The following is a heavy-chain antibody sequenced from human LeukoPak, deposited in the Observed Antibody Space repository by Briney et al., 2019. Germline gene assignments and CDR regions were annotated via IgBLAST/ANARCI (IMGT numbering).Heavy chain of an antibody. J-gene: IGHJ4*02. CDR3: AKLNLGEMAYFDS. CDR2: ISVGGGDT. Sequence: PGGSLRLSCEASGFIFSSYVMGWVRQAPGKGLEWVSSISVGGGDTFASDAVKGRFTITRENSKNTLYLQMMGLRAEDTAVYFCAKLNLGEMAYFDSWGQGTLVTVSS. CDR1: GFIFSSYV. D-gene: IGHD3-16*01. V-gene: IGHV3-23*01.